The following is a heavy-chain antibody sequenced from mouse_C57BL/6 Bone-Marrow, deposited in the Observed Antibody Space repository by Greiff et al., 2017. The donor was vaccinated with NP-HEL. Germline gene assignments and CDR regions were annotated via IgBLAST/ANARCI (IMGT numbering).Heavy chain of an antibody. CDR1: GFTFSSYG. V-gene: IGHV5-6*01. CDR3: ARIYYDYVWFAY. J-gene: IGHJ3*01. Sequence: EVQRVESGGDLVKPGGSLKLSCAASGFTFSSYGMSWVRQTPDKRLEWVATISSGGSYTYYPDSVKGRFTISRDNAKNTLYLQMSSLKSEDTAMYYCARIYYDYVWFAYWGQGTLVTVSA. D-gene: IGHD2-4*01. CDR2: ISSGGSYT.